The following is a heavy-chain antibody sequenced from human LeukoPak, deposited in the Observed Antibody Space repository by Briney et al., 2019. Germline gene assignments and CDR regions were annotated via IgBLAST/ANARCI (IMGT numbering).Heavy chain of an antibody. CDR3: ARDSSSSEFGY. V-gene: IGHV4-31*03. CDR1: GRFISSGGYY. J-gene: IGHJ4*02. CDR2: IYYSGST. D-gene: IGHD6-6*01. Sequence: PSETLSLTCTVSGRFISSGGYYWSWIRQHPGKGLEWFGYIYYSGSTYYNPSLKSRVTISVDTSKNQFSLELSSVTAADTAVYYCARDSSSSEFGYWGQGTLVTVSS.